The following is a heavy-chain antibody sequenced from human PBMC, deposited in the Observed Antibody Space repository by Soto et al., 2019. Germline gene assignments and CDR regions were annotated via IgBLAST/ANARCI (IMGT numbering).Heavy chain of an antibody. J-gene: IGHJ1*01. V-gene: IGHV4-30-4*01. CDR1: GGSISSGDYY. Sequence: QVQLQESGPGLVKPSQTLSLTCTVSGGSISSGDYYWSWIRQPPGKGLEWIGSIYYSGSTYYIPYLKSRVTISVDTSKNQFSLKLSSVTAADTAVFYCARANYDSRGYYAFFRHWGPGTLVTVSS. CDR3: ARANYDSRGYYAFFRH. CDR2: IYYSGST. D-gene: IGHD3-22*01.